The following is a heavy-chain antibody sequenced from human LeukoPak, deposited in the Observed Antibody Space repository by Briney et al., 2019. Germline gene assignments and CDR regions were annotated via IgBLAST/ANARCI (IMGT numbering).Heavy chain of an antibody. Sequence: GGSLRLSCAASGFTFSAHGMNWVRQAPGKGLEWVSGISGSGRGGNTYYADSVKGRFTISRDDSKNTLYLQVNSLRAEDTAVYYCAKAGSIRFDYWGQGTLVTVSS. CDR1: GFTFSAHG. J-gene: IGHJ4*02. CDR2: ISGSGRGGNT. V-gene: IGHV3-23*01. CDR3: AKAGSIRFDY. D-gene: IGHD1-26*01.